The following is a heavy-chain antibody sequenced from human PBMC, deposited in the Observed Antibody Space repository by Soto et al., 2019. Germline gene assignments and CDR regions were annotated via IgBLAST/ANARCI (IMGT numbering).Heavy chain of an antibody. J-gene: IGHJ6*02. CDR1: GGSISSSSYY. CDR3: ARKTGYDFWSAYYYYYYYGMDV. Sequence: PSETLSLTCTVSGGSISSSSYYWGWIRQPPGKGLEWIGSIYYSGSTYYNRSLKSRVTISVHPSKNQFSLKLSSVTAADTAVYYCARKTGYDFWSAYYYYYYYGMDVWGQGTTVT. V-gene: IGHV4-39*01. D-gene: IGHD3-3*01. CDR2: IYYSGST.